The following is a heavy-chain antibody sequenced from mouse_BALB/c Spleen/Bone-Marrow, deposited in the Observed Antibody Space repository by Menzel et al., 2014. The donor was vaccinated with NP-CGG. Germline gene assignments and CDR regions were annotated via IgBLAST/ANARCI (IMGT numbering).Heavy chain of an antibody. D-gene: IGHD1-1*01. CDR3: ARLYYYGNFAY. CDR1: GFDFSRYW. J-gene: IGHJ2*01. Sequence: DVMLVESGGGLVQPGGSLKLSCAASGFDFSRYWMSWVRQAPGKGLEWIGEINPDSSTINYTPSLKDKFIISRDNAKNTLYLQMSKVKSEDTALYYCARLYYYGNFAYWGQGTTLTVSS. V-gene: IGHV4-1*02. CDR2: INPDSSTI.